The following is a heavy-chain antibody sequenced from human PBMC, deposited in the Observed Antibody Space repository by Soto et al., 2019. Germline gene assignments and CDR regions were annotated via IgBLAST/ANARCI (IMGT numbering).Heavy chain of an antibody. V-gene: IGHV1-69*06. CDR2: VIPIFGTA. J-gene: IGHJ5*02. Sequence: SVKVSCKASGGTFSSYAISWVRQAPGQGLEWMGGVIPIFGTANYAQKFQGRVTITADKSTSTAYMELSSLRSEDTAVYYCARNRGVVVVVAATAPGWFDPWGQGTLVTVSS. D-gene: IGHD2-15*01. CDR3: ARNRGVVVVVAATAPGWFDP. CDR1: GGTFSSYA.